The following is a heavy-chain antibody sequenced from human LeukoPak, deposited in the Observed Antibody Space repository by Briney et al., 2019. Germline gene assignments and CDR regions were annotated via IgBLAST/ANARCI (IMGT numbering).Heavy chain of an antibody. CDR1: HDSISSYC. CDR3: ATSYDGKTAPYDL. V-gene: IGHV4-4*08. D-gene: IGHD4-23*01. Sequence: LSEPLSLTCTVSHDSISSYCCSWVRQPPGKGLEWIGSMCPSGRTDYNPFLKSRVTMSIDTSKNQLSMELRFLTAADTAVYYCATSYDGKTAPYDLWGHGTLVTVSS. CDR2: MCPSGRT. J-gene: IGHJ5*02.